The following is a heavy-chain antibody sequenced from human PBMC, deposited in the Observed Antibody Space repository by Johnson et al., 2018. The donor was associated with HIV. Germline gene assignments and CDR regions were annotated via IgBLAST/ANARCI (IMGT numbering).Heavy chain of an antibody. D-gene: IGHD6-13*01. CDR3: ASSLSSRSHDAFDM. J-gene: IGHJ3*02. CDR1: GFTFDDYG. V-gene: IGHV3-20*04. Sequence: VQLVESGGGLVQPGRSLRLSCAASGFTFDDYGMSWVRQAPGQGLEWVSGINWNGTNKYYADLKGRFTISRDNSKNTLYLQMNSLRAEDTAVYYCASSLSSRSHDAFDMWGQGTMVTVSS. CDR2: INWNGTNK.